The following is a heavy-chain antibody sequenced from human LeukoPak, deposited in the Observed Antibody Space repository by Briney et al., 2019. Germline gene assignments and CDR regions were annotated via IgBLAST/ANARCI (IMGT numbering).Heavy chain of an antibody. CDR2: IKQDGSEK. CDR1: GFAFSSYW. Sequence: GGSLRLSCAASGFAFSSYWMSWVRQAPGKWLEWVANIKQDGSEKYYVDSVKGRFTISRDNAKNSLYLQMNSLRAEDTAVYYCAREWWLRGFDYWGQGTLVTVSS. V-gene: IGHV3-7*01. CDR3: AREWWLRGFDY. J-gene: IGHJ4*02. D-gene: IGHD5-12*01.